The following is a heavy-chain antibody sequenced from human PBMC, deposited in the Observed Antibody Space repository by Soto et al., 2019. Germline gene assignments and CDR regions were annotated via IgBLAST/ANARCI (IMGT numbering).Heavy chain of an antibody. Sequence: PGGSLRLCWAASGFTFSSYSRNWVRQAPGKGLEWVSAISGSGGSTYYADSVKGRFTISRDNSKYTLYLQMNSLRAEDTAVYYCAKDRVFPYYYDSSGYSGSSGVFDYWGQGTLVTVS. J-gene: IGHJ4*02. V-gene: IGHV3-23*01. CDR1: GFTFSSYS. CDR3: AKDRVFPYYYDSSGYSGSSGVFDY. D-gene: IGHD3-22*01. CDR2: ISGSGGST.